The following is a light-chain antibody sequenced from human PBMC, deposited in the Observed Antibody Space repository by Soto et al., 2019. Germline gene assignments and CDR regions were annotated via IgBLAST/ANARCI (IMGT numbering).Light chain of an antibody. J-gene: IGKJ1*01. CDR2: DAS. V-gene: IGKV1-5*01. CDR3: QQYKSYWT. CDR1: QSISSW. Sequence: DIQMTRSPSTLSASVGDRVTITCRASQSISSWLAWYQQKPGKAPKRLISDASSLETGVPSRFSGSGSGTEFTVTINSLQPDDFATYYCQQYKSYWTFGQGTKVDIK.